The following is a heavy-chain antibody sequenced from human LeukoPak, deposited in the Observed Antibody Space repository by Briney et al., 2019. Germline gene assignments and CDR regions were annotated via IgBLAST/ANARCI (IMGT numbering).Heavy chain of an antibody. CDR1: GFTFSSYA. CDR2: INHNGNVN. J-gene: IGHJ6*02. Sequence: GGSLRLSCAASGFTFSSYAMSWVRQAPGKGLEWVASINHNGNVNYYVDSVKGRFTISRDNAQNSLYLQMSNLRAEDTAVYFCARGGGLDVWGQGATVTVSS. D-gene: IGHD3-16*01. V-gene: IGHV3-7*03. CDR3: ARGGGLDV.